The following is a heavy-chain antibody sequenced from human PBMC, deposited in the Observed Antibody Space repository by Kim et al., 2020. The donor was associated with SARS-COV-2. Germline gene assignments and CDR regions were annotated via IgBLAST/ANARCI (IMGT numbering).Heavy chain of an antibody. Sequence: GGSLRLSCAASGFTFSSYAMHWVRQAPGKGLEWVAVISYDGSNKYYADSVKGRFTISRDNSKNTLYLQMNSLRAEDTAVYYCARERVGATCFDYWGQGTLVTVSS. CDR2: ISYDGSNK. D-gene: IGHD1-26*01. V-gene: IGHV3-30-3*01. CDR3: ARERVGATCFDY. CDR1: GFTFSSYA. J-gene: IGHJ4*02.